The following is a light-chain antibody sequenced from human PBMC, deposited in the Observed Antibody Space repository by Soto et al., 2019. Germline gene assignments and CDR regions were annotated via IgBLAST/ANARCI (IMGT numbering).Light chain of an antibody. Sequence: DIQMTQSPSTLSAYVGDRVTITCRASQSISTWLAWYQQKPGKAPKLLIYKASSLEGGVPSRFSGSGSGTEFTLTISGLQPDDFATYYCQQYNSHRWTFGQGTKVEIK. CDR1: QSISTW. J-gene: IGKJ1*01. CDR3: QQYNSHRWT. V-gene: IGKV1-5*03. CDR2: KAS.